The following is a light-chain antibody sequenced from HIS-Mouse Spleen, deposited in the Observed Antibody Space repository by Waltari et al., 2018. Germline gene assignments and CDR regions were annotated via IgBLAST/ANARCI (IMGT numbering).Light chain of an antibody. J-gene: IGLJ1*01. CDR1: KLGDKY. CDR2: QDS. Sequence: SYELTQPPSVSVSPGQTASITCSGDKLGDKYACWYQQKPGQSPVLVIYQDSKRPSGGPERFSGSNSGNTATLTISGTQAMDEADYYCQAWDSSTYYVFGTGTKVTVL. CDR3: QAWDSSTYYV. V-gene: IGLV3-1*01.